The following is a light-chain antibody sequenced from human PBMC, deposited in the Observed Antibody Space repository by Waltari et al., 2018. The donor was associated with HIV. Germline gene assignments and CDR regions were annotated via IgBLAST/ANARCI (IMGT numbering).Light chain of an antibody. J-gene: IGLJ3*02. V-gene: IGLV2-23*02. CDR3: SSYAPSDSLV. CDR2: EVS. CDR1: NSDVGRFHL. Sequence: QSALTQPASVSGSPGQSITISCTGTNSDVGRFHLFSWYQHHPGKPPKLIIYEVSKWPSGVSNRVSGSKSGNTASLTISGLQADDEADYYCSSYAPSDSLVFGGGTKLTVL.